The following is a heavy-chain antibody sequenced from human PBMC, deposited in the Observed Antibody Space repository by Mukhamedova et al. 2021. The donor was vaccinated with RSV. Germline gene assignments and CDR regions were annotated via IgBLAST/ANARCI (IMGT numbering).Heavy chain of an antibody. CDR2: IYYSGST. CDR3: ARHWGAAAFDI. Sequence: YMGWIRQPPGEGLEWIGYIYYSGSTNYNPSLKSRVTISVDTSKNQFSLKLSSVTAADTAVDYCARHWGAAAFDIWGQGTVVSVSS. V-gene: IGHV4-59*08. D-gene: IGHD3-16*01. CDR1: Y. J-gene: IGHJ3*02.